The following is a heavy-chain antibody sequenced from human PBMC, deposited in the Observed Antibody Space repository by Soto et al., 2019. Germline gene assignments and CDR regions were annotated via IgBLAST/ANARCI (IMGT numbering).Heavy chain of an antibody. V-gene: IGHV3-23*01. J-gene: IGHJ6*03. Sequence: GGSLRLSCAASGFTFSNYAMSWVRQAPGKGLEWVSAISGSGGRTYYADSMRGRFTISRDNSENTLYLQMNSLRPDDTALYYCAKAPAGPIYYYYMDVWGKGATVTVSS. CDR1: GFTFSNYA. CDR2: ISGSGGRT. CDR3: AKAPAGPIYYYYMDV.